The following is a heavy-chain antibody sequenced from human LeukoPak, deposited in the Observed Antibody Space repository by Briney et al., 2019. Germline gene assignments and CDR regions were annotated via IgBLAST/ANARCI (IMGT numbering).Heavy chain of an antibody. CDR1: GGSITGDF. J-gene: IGHJ4*02. CDR3: ARHYDDAGYFDY. D-gene: IGHD3-16*01. CDR2: INHSGST. V-gene: IGHV4-34*01. Sequence: PSETLSLTCAVYGGSITGDFWSWIRQPPGRGLEWIAEINHSGSTNYNPSLKSRVTISVDTSKNQFSLKLSSVTAADTAVYYCARHYDDAGYFDYWGQGTLVTVSS.